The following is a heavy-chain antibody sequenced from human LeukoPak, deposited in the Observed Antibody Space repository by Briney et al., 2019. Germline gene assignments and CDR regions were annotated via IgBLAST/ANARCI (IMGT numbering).Heavy chain of an antibody. D-gene: IGHD6-13*01. V-gene: IGHV3-7*01. CDR2: IKQDGSKL. J-gene: IGHJ4*02. CDR1: GFTLSNYW. CDR3: ARVRGYSSRDFDY. Sequence: GGSLRLSCAASGFTLSNYWMSWVRQAPGKGLEWVANIKQDGSKLSYVDSVKGRFTVSRDNAKNTLYLQMNSLRAEDTAVYYCARVRGYSSRDFDYWGQGTLVTVSS.